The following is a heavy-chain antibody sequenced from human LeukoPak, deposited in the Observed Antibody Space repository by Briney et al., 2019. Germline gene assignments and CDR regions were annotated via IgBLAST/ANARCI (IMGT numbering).Heavy chain of an antibody. V-gene: IGHV4-39*01. D-gene: IGHD3-22*01. J-gene: IGHJ4*02. CDR3: ARQTRTKYYDSSGYTLDY. Sequence: SETLSLICTVSGGSISSSSYYWGWIRQPPGKGLEWIGSIYYSGSTYYNPSLKSRVTISVDTSKNQFSLKLSSVTAADTAVYYCARQTRTKYYDSSGYTLDYWGQGTLVTVSS. CDR1: GGSISSSSYY. CDR2: IYYSGST.